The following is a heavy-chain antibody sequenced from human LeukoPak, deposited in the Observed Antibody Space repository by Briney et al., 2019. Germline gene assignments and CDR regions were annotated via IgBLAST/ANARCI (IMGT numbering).Heavy chain of an antibody. V-gene: IGHV4-59*01. Sequence: PSETLSLTCTVSGGSISSYYWTWVRQPPGKGLEWIAYIHDSGTTSYSPSLESRVTISLDTSNNQFSLGLSSVTAADTAVYYCARESWYCSDGSCYSDFDYWGQGTLVTVSS. D-gene: IGHD2-15*01. CDR1: GGSISSYY. J-gene: IGHJ4*02. CDR3: ARESWYCSDGSCYSDFDY. CDR2: IHDSGTT.